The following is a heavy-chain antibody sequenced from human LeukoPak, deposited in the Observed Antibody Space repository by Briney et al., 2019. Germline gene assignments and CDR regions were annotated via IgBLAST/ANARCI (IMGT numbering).Heavy chain of an antibody. V-gene: IGHV1-69*05. D-gene: IGHD2-15*01. CDR1: GGTFSSYA. CDR2: VIPIFGKA. J-gene: IGHJ3*02. Sequence: SVKGSCKASGGTFSSYAISWGGQAPGQGLEWRGGVIPIFGKANYAQKFQGRVTITTDESTRTAYMELSSLRSEDTAVYYCARDRYCSGGSCYSGAFDIWGQGTMVTVSS. CDR3: ARDRYCSGGSCYSGAFDI.